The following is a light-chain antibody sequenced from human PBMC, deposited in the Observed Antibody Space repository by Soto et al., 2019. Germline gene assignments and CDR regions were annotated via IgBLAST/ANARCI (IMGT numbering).Light chain of an antibody. V-gene: IGKV3-11*01. Sequence: EIVLTQSPATLSLSPGERATLSCRASQSVSRSLAWYQQKSGQAPRLLIYDASNRATGIPTRFSGSGSGTDFTLTISSLEPEDFAVYYGQQRSNWPQTFGQGTKVEIK. CDR2: DAS. CDR1: QSVSRS. J-gene: IGKJ1*01. CDR3: QQRSNWPQT.